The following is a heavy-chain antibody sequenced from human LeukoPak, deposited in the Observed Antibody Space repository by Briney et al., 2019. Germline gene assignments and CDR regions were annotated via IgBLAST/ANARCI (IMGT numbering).Heavy chain of an antibody. CDR2: IYYSGST. V-gene: IGHV4-59*01. CDR3: ARGIIAVAGDYFDY. Sequence: PSEALSLTCTVSGGSISSYYWSWIRQPPGKGLEWIGYIYYSGSTNYNPSLKSRVTISVDTSKNQFSLNLSSVTAADTAVYYCARGIIAVAGDYFDYWGQGTLVTVSS. D-gene: IGHD6-19*01. J-gene: IGHJ4*02. CDR1: GGSISSYY.